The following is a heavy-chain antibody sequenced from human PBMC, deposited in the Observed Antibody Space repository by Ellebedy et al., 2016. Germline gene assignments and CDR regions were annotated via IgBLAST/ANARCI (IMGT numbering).Heavy chain of an antibody. CDR2: VNPNSGGT. V-gene: IGHV1-2*02. CDR1: GYTFNSYG. J-gene: IGHJ3*02. D-gene: IGHD4-17*01. CDR3: ARRDYGIDAFDI. Sequence: ASVKVSXKASGYTFNSYGMTWVRQAPGQGLEWMAWVNPNSGGTNYAQKFRSRVTMTTDTSISTAYMELSGLTSDDTAVYYCARRDYGIDAFDIWGQGTMVTVSS.